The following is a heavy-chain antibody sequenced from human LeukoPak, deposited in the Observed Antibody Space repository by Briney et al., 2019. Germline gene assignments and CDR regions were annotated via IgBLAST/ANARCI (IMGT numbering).Heavy chain of an antibody. CDR2: ISWDGGST. V-gene: IGHV3-43D*03. CDR1: GFTFDDYA. D-gene: IGHD1-26*01. Sequence: PGGSLRLSCAASGFTFDDYAMHWVRQAPGKGLEWVSLISWDGGSTYYADSVKGRFTTSRDNSKNSLYLQMNSLRAEDTALYYCALELSGMDVWGKGTTVTVSS. J-gene: IGHJ6*04. CDR3: ALELSGMDV.